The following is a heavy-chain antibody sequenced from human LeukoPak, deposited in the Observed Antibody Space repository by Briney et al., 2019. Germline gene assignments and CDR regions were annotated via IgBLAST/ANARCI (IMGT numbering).Heavy chain of an antibody. J-gene: IGHJ5*02. Sequence: SETLSLTCTVSGDSISGGYYWSWIRQPPGKGLEWIGYIYYSGSTNYNPSLKSRVTISVDTSKNQFSLKLSSVTAADTAVYYCARQGSSNWFDPWGQGTLVTVSS. CDR3: ARQGSSNWFDP. CDR1: GDSISGGYY. D-gene: IGHD6-13*01. CDR2: IYYSGST. V-gene: IGHV4-59*08.